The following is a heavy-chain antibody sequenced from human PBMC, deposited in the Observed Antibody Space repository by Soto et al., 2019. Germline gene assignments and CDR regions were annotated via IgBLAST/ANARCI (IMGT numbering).Heavy chain of an antibody. CDR3: ARTEGRFYDFWSGPDF. D-gene: IGHD3-3*01. J-gene: IGHJ4*02. CDR1: GYSFTSYW. Sequence: PGESLKISCKGSGYSFTSYWIGWVRQMPGKGLEWMGIIYPGDSDTRYSPSFQGQVTISADKSISTAYLQWSSLKASDTAMYYCARTEGRFYDFWSGPDFWGQGTLVTVSS. CDR2: IYPGDSDT. V-gene: IGHV5-51*01.